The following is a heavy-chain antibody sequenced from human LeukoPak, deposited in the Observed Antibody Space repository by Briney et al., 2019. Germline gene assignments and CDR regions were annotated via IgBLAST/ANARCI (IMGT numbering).Heavy chain of an antibody. V-gene: IGHV3-7*01. CDR2: IKEDGSER. Sequence: PGGSLRLSCAVSGFTFGRYWMGWVRQAPVKGLEWVAHIKEDGSERYYADSVKGRFIMSRDNAKNAVYLQVNSLTAEDTAVYYCTRDQGYCSGGRCYSVFDIWGQGTMVTVSS. CDR3: TRDQGYCSGGRCYSVFDI. D-gene: IGHD2-15*01. J-gene: IGHJ3*02. CDR1: GFTFGRYW.